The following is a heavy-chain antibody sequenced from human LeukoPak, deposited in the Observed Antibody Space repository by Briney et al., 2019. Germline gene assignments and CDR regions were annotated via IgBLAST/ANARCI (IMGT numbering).Heavy chain of an antibody. J-gene: IGHJ4*02. D-gene: IGHD3-3*01. CDR2: IYPDDSDS. CDR1: GYSFDYYW. V-gene: IGHV5-51*01. CDR3: ARVGSVTNFGVVSYYFDY. Sequence: GESLKISCKASGYSFDYYWIAWVRQMPGKGLEWMGIIYPDDSDSAYSPSFQGQVTISVDKSINTAYLQWSSLKASNTAIYYCARVGSVTNFGVVSYYFDYWGQGTLVTVSS.